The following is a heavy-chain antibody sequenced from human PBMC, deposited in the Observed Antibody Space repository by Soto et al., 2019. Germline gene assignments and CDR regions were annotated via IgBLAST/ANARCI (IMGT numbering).Heavy chain of an antibody. CDR2: INHSGST. Sequence: PSETLSLTCAVYGGSFSGYYWSWIRQPPGKGLEWIGEINHSGSTNYNPSLKSRVTISVDTSKNQFSLKLSSVTAADTAVYYCASGWQLFYYGMDVWGQGTTVTV. V-gene: IGHV4-34*01. CDR1: GGSFSGYY. J-gene: IGHJ6*02. CDR3: ASGWQLFYYGMDV. D-gene: IGHD1-1*01.